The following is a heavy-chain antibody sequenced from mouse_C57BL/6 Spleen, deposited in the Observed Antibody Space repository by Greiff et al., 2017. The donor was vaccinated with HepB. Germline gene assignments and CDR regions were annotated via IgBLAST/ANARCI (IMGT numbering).Heavy chain of an antibody. CDR3: ARKDGNYDAMDY. V-gene: IGHV1-53*01. D-gene: IGHD2-1*01. CDR1: GYTFTSYW. CDR2: INPSNGGT. J-gene: IGHJ4*01. Sequence: VQLQESGTELVKPGASVKLSCKASGYTFTSYWMHWVKQRPGQGLEWIGNINPSNGGTNYNEKFKSKATLTVDKSSSTAYMQLSSLTSEDSAVYYCARKDGNYDAMDYWGQGTSVTVSS.